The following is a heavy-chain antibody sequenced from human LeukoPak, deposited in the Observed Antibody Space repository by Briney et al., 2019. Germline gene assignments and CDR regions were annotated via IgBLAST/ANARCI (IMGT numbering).Heavy chain of an antibody. Sequence: GESLKISCKGSGYIFTTYWIAWVRQMPGKGLEWMGIIYPGDSETRYSPSFQGRVTISADKSISTAYLQWSSLKASDTAMYYCARQSTYTSSWFFDYGGQGTLVTVSP. J-gene: IGHJ4*02. CDR3: ARQSTYTSSWFFDY. V-gene: IGHV5-51*01. CDR2: IYPGDSET. CDR1: GYIFTTYW. D-gene: IGHD2-2*02.